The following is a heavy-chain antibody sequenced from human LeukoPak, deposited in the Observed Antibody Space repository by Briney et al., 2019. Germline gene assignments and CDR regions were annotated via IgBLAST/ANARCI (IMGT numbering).Heavy chain of an antibody. Sequence: GGSLRLSCAASGFTFSSYEMNWVRQAPGRGLEWVSYISSSGSTIYYADSVKGRFTFSRDNAKNSLYLQMNSLRAEDTAVYYCARVPQGGYYGSSGYSDYWGQGTLVTVSS. J-gene: IGHJ4*02. V-gene: IGHV3-48*03. D-gene: IGHD3-22*01. CDR1: GFTFSSYE. CDR2: ISSSGSTI. CDR3: ARVPQGGYYGSSGYSDY.